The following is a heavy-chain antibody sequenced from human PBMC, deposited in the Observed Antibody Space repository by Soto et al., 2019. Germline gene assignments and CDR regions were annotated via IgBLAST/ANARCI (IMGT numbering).Heavy chain of an antibody. CDR3: ARLKASSGWSLFDS. V-gene: IGHV4-61*01. CDR2: IYYTGTT. CDR1: GGSVSSSFFY. Sequence: SETLSLTCTVSGGSVSSSFFYWSWVRQPPGQRLEWIGYIYYTGTTNYNPSLASRVAMSVDTSKKQFTLNLRSLTAADTARYYCARLKASSGWSLFDSWGQGMLVTVSS. D-gene: IGHD6-13*01. J-gene: IGHJ4*02.